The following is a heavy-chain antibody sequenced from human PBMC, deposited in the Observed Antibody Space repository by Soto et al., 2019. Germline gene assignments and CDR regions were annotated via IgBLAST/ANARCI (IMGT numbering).Heavy chain of an antibody. V-gene: IGHV4-59*03. CDR2: VSYSGRT. CDR3: ARLQYMVVTAIDV. J-gene: IGHJ3*01. D-gene: IGHD2-21*01. CDR1: RGSINNYY. Sequence: PSETLSLTCTVSRGSINNYYWTLIRQPPGKGLEWIGYVSYSGRTNYNPSLKSRVNMFVDKSKNQFSLNLTSVTAADTAVYYCARLQYMVVTAIDVWGQGTMVTVSS.